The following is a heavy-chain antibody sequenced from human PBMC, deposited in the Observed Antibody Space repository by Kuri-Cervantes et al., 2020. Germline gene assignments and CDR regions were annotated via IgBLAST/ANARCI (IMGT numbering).Heavy chain of an antibody. CDR1: VGSISSSSYY. CDR2: VYYSGHT. Sequence: SETLSLTCTVSVGSISSSSYYWAWIRQPPGKGLEWIGSVYYSGHTYYSPSLKGRLTISVDTSKNQFSLKLKSVTAADTAVYYCARRRIEEVPGMGDWFDPWGQGTLVTVSS. V-gene: IGHV4-39*01. J-gene: IGHJ5*02. CDR3: ARRRIEEVPGMGDWFDP. D-gene: IGHD6-19*01.